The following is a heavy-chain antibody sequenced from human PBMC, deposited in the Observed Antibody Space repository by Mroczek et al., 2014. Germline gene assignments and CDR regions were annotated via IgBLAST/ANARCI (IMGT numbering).Heavy chain of an antibody. CDR1: GGSISSYY. J-gene: IGHJ5*02. V-gene: IGHV4-59*01. D-gene: IGHD2-15*01. CDR2: IYYSGST. CDR3: ARAGARYCSGGSCLFVDP. Sequence: QVQLQESGPGLVKPSETLSLTCTVSGGSISSYYWSWIRQPPGKGLEWIGYIYYSGSTNYNPSLKSRVTISVDTSKNQFSLKLSSVTAADTAVYYCARAGARYCSGGSCLFVDPWGQGTLVTVSS.